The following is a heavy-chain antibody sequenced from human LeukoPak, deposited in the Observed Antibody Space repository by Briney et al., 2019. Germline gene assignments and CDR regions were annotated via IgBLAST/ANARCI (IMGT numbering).Heavy chain of an antibody. V-gene: IGHV4-39*07. CDR2: IYYSGST. J-gene: IGHJ4*02. CDR3: ARISNWNDGYFDY. CDR1: GSSISSGTDY. Sequence: SETLSLTCTVSGSSISSGTDYWGWIRQPPGKGLEWIGRIYYSGSTYYNPSLKSRVTISVDTSKNQFSLKLSSVTAADTAVYYCARISNWNDGYFDYWGQGTLVFVSS. D-gene: IGHD1-1*01.